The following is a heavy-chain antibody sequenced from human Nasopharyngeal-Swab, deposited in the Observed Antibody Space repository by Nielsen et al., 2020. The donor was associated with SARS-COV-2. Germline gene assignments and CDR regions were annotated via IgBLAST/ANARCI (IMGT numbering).Heavy chain of an antibody. CDR1: GGSFSGYY. D-gene: IGHD6-13*01. J-gene: IGHJ5*02. Sequence: GSLRLSCAVYGGSFSGYYWSWIRQPPGKGLEWIGEINHSGSTNYNPSLKSRVTTSVDTSKNQFSLKLSSVTAADTAVYYCARGYSSSWKSANWFDPWGQGTLVTVSS. CDR2: INHSGST. CDR3: ARGYSSSWKSANWFDP. V-gene: IGHV4-34*01.